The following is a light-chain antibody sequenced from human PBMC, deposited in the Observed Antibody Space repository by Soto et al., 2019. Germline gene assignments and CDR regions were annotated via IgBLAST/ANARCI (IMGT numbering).Light chain of an antibody. CDR2: DVT. CDR1: SSDVGGYKY. Sequence: QSVLTQPASVSESPGQSITISCTGSSSDVGGYKYVSWYQQHPGKAPKLLIYDVTNRPSGVSNRFSGSKSGYTASLTISGLQSEDEADYYCSSYTSFKTLVFGPGTKVTV. CDR3: SSYTSFKTLV. J-gene: IGLJ1*01. V-gene: IGLV2-14*01.